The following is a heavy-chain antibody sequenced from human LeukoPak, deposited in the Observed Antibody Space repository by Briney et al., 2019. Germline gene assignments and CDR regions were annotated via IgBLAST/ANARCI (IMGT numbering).Heavy chain of an antibody. CDR3: ARVRIFGAVKGWFDP. Sequence: ASVKVSCKASGGTFSSYAISWVRQAPGQGLEWMGWINPNSGGTNYAQKFQGRVTMTRDTSISTAYMELSKLRSDDTAVYYCARVRIFGAVKGWFDPWGQGTLVTVSS. D-gene: IGHD3-3*01. J-gene: IGHJ5*02. CDR2: INPNSGGT. V-gene: IGHV1-2*02. CDR1: GGTFSSYA.